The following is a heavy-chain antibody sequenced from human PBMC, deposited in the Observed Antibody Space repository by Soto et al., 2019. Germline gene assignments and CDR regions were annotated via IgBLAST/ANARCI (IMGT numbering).Heavy chain of an antibody. CDR3: AKDIGSYGDYYFDY. CDR1: GFTFDDYA. J-gene: IGHJ4*02. D-gene: IGHD4-17*01. Sequence: PGGSLRLSCAASGFTFDDYAMHWVRQAPGKGLEWVSGISWNSGSIGYADSVKGRFTISRDNAKNSLYLQMNSLRAEDTALYYCAKDIGSYGDYYFDYWGQGTLVTVSS. V-gene: IGHV3-9*01. CDR2: ISWNSGSI.